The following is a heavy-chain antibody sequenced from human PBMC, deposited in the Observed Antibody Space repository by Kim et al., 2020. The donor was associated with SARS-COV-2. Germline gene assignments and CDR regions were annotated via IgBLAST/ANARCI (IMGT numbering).Heavy chain of an antibody. Sequence: SETLSLTCTVSGGSISSSSYYWGWIRQPPGKGLEWIGTIYYSGSTYYNPSLKSRVTISVDTSKNQFSLKLSSVTAADTAVYYCTRWSGSYRKYYFDYWGQGTLVTVSS. D-gene: IGHD1-26*01. J-gene: IGHJ4*02. CDR2: IYYSGST. CDR1: GGSISSSSYY. V-gene: IGHV4-39*01. CDR3: TRWSGSYRKYYFDY.